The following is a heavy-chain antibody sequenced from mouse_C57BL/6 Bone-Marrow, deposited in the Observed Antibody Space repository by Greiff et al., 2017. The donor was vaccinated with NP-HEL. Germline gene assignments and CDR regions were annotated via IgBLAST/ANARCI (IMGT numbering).Heavy chain of an antibody. CDR1: GFSLSTSGMG. J-gene: IGHJ4*01. Sequence: QVTLNVSGPGILQSSQTLSLTCSFSGFSLSTSGMGVSWIRQPSGKGLEWLAHIYWDDDKRYNPSLKSRLTISKDTSRNQVFLKITSVDTADTATYYCARSYYYGSIGYWGQGTSVTVSS. D-gene: IGHD1-1*01. V-gene: IGHV8-12*01. CDR3: ARSYYYGSIGY. CDR2: IYWDDDK.